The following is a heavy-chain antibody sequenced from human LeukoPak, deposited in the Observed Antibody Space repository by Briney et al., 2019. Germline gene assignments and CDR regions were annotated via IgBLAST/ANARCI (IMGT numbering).Heavy chain of an antibody. V-gene: IGHV1-2*02. CDR3: AREPYYDFWSGYYMGPFDY. D-gene: IGHD3-3*01. CDR2: INPNSGGT. CDR1: GYNFTGYY. Sequence: GASVKVSCKASGYNFTGYYMYWVRQAPGQGLEWMGWINPNSGGTNYAQKFQGRVTMTRDTSISTAYMELSRLRSDDTAVYYCAREPYYDFWSGYYMGPFDYWGQGTLVTVSS. J-gene: IGHJ4*02.